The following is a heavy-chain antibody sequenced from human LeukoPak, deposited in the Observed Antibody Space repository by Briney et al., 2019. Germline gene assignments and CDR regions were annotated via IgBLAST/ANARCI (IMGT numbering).Heavy chain of an antibody. V-gene: IGHV4-34*01. Sequence: SETLSLTCAVYGGSFSGYYWSWIRQPPGKGLEWIGEINHSGSTNYNPSLKSRVTISVDTSKNQFSLKLSSVTAADTAVYFCARGLKQLNYFDYWGQGTLVTVSS. D-gene: IGHD6-13*01. CDR2: INHSGST. CDR3: ARGLKQLNYFDY. CDR1: GGSFSGYY. J-gene: IGHJ4*02.